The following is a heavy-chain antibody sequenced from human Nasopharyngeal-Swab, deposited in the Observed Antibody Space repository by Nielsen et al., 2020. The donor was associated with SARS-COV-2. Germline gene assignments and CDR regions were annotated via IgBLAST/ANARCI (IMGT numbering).Heavy chain of an antibody. D-gene: IGHD1-26*01. CDR1: GFTFSNAW. CDR2: IKSKPDGETT. Sequence: GGSLRLSCAASGFTFSNAWLNWVRQAPGKGLEWVGRIKSKPDGETTDYAAPVKGRFTISRDDSKTTLYLQMNSLKTEDTAIYYCATGWAGAFNIWGLGTIVTVSS. V-gene: IGHV3-15*01. CDR3: ATGWAGAFNI. J-gene: IGHJ3*02.